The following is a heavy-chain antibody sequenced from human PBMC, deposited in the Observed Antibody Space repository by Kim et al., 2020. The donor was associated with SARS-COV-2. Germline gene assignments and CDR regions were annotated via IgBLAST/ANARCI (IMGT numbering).Heavy chain of an antibody. CDR1: GGSFSGYY. Sequence: SETLSLTCAVYGGSFSGYYWSWIRQPPGKGLEWIGEINHSGSTNYNPSLKSRVTISVDTSKNQFSLKLSSVTAADTAVYYCARRGPPRYCSSTSCYRSNWFDPWGQGTLVTVSS. J-gene: IGHJ5*02. CDR2: INHSGST. V-gene: IGHV4-34*01. CDR3: ARRGPPRYCSSTSCYRSNWFDP. D-gene: IGHD2-2*02.